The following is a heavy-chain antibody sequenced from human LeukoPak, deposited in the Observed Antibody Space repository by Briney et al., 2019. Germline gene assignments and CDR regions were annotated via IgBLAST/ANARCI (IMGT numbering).Heavy chain of an antibody. CDR3: AKQSHDYGGYMDF. Sequence: GGSLRLSCTVSGFTFSSYGMNWVRQAPGEGREWVSTIRNSGSSTSYADSVKGRFTISRDNSKNTLYLQLNSLRADDTALYYCAKQSHDYGGYMDFWGQGTLVTVSS. D-gene: IGHD4-17*01. CDR2: IRNSGSST. V-gene: IGHV3-23*01. CDR1: GFTFSSYG. J-gene: IGHJ4*02.